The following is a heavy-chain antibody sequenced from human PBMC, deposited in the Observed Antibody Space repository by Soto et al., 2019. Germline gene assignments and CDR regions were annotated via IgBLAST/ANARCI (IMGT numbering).Heavy chain of an antibody. CDR3: ARGGLYANYNDI. V-gene: IGHV3-74*01. CDR1: GVTFSTYW. J-gene: IGHJ4*02. CDR2: IKGDGSSS. D-gene: IGHD3-10*01. Sequence: EVHLVESGGGLGQPGEPLRLSCAASGVTFSTYWMHWVRQAPGEGRVWVSRIKGDGSSSDYADSVTGRFTVSRDNAEHTVYLPMNSLRAEASATYDCARGGLYANYNDIWGQGTLVTVSS.